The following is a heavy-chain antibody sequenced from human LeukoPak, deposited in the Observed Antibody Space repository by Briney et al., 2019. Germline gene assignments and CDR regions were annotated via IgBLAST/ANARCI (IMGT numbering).Heavy chain of an antibody. V-gene: IGHV3-30-3*01. J-gene: IGHJ4*02. Sequence: GGSLRLSCAASGFTFSSYAMHWVRQAPGKGLEWVAVISYDGSNKYYADSVKGRFTISRDNAKNSLYLQMNSLRAEDTAVYYCARDGAVVPALNDYWGQGTLVTVSS. CDR1: GFTFSSYA. CDR3: ARDGAVVPALNDY. D-gene: IGHD2-2*01. CDR2: ISYDGSNK.